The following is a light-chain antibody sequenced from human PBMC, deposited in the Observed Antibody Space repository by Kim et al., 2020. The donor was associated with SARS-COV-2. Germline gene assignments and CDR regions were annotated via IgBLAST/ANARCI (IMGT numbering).Light chain of an antibody. CDR1: QSIGSS. CDR2: EAS. J-gene: IGKJ4*01. Sequence: LSPGERATLSCRASQSIGSSLAWYQQKPGQAPRLLIYEASNRATGIPARFSGTGSGTDFTLTISSLEPEDFATYYCQQRSDWPRTFGGGTKVDIK. CDR3: QQRSDWPRT. V-gene: IGKV3-11*01.